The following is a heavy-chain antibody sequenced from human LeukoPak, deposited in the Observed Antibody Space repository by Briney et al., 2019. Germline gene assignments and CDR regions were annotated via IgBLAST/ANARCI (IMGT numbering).Heavy chain of an antibody. CDR2: INSDGSTT. V-gene: IGHV3-74*01. CDR1: GFTFSNYW. CDR3: ARGGSYSYGPFDY. J-gene: IGHJ4*02. D-gene: IGHD5-18*01. Sequence: GGSLRLSCAASGFTFSNYWMHWVRQAPGKGLVWVSRINSDGSTTTYADSVKGRFTISRDNAENTLYLQMNSLSAEDTAVYYCARGGSYSYGPFDYWGQGTLSTVSS.